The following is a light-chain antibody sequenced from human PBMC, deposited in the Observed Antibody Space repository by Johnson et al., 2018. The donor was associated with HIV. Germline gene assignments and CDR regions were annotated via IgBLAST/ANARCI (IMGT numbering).Light chain of an antibody. V-gene: IGLV1-51*01. CDR2: DNN. CDR3: GTWDSSLTAV. J-gene: IGLJ1*01. Sequence: HSVLTQPPSVSAAPGQKVTISCSGSSSNIGNNYVSWYQQLPGTAPKLLIYDNNKRPSGIPDRFSGSKSGTSATLGITGLQTGDEADYYCGTWDSSLTAVFGTGTMVSVL. CDR1: SSNIGNNY.